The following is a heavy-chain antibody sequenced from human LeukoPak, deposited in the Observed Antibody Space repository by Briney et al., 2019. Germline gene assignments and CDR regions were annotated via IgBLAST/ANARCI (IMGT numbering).Heavy chain of an antibody. V-gene: IGHV4-34*01. J-gene: IGHJ4*02. CDR1: GGSFSGYY. CDR2: INHSGSC. D-gene: IGHD3-10*01. Sequence: WETLSLTCAVYGGSFSGYYWRWIRQPPGKGLEWIGEINHSGSCNYNPSLKSRVTIPVDTSKNQFSLKLSSVTAADTAVYYCARVTPYYYGSGSSKGFDYWGQGTLVTVSS. CDR3: ARVTPYYYGSGSSKGFDY.